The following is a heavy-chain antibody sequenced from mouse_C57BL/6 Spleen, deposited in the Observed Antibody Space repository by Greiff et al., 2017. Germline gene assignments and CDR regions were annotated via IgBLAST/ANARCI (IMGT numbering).Heavy chain of an antibody. CDR2: ISSGSSTL. V-gene: IGHV5-17*01. J-gene: IGHJ2*01. Sequence: EVKLMESGRGLVKPGGSLKLSCAASGFTFSDYGMHWVRQAPEKGLEWVAYISSGSSTLYYADTVKGRFTISRDNAKNTLFLQMTRLRSEDTAMYYCARRGLHAREVYFDYWGQGTTLTVSS. CDR3: ARRGLHAREVYFDY. CDR1: GFTFSDYG. D-gene: IGHD2-13*01.